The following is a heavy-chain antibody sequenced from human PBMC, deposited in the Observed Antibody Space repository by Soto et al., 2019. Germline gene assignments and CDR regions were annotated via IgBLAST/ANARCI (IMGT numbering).Heavy chain of an antibody. Sequence: GGSLRLSCADSGFAFSSYWMHWVRQPPGKGLVWVSRIKGDGSEKNYVDSVKGRFTISRDNAKNSLYLQMNRLRAEETAVYYCARSRRLYSSSWYPGYWGQGTLVTVSS. CDR2: IKGDGSEK. CDR3: ARSRRLYSSSWYPGY. V-gene: IGHV3-74*01. D-gene: IGHD6-13*01. CDR1: GFAFSSYW. J-gene: IGHJ4*02.